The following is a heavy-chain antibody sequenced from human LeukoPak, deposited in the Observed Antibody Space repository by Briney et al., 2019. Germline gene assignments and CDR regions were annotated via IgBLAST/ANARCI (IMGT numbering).Heavy chain of an antibody. J-gene: IGHJ4*02. Sequence: PGGSLRLSCAASGFTFRSYSMNWVRQAPGKGLEGGSSISSSSSYIYYADSVKGRFTISRDNAKNSLCLQMNSLRAEDTAVYYCARSADSSVVEVGYWGQGTLVTVSS. CDR1: GFTFRSYS. CDR2: ISSSSSYI. CDR3: ARSADSSVVEVGY. D-gene: IGHD3-22*01. V-gene: IGHV3-21*01.